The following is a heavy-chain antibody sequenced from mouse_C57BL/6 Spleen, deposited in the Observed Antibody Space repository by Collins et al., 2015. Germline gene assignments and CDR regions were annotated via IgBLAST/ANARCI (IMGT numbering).Heavy chain of an antibody. CDR1: GYTFTDYY. V-gene: IGHV1-26*01. Sequence: EVQLQQSGPELVKPGASVKISCKASGYTFTDYYMNWVKQSHGKSLEWIGDINPNNGGTSYNQKFKGKATLTVDKSSSTAYMELRSLTSEDSAVYYCAKLTGTPFAYWGQGTLVTVSA. J-gene: IGHJ3*01. CDR2: INPNNGGT. D-gene: IGHD4-1*01. CDR3: AKLTGTPFAY.